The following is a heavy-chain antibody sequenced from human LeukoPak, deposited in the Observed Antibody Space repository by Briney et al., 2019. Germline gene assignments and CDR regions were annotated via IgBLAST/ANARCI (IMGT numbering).Heavy chain of an antibody. CDR2: IIPIFGTA. CDR3: ARDLWYYYGSGSYFYY. J-gene: IGHJ4*02. CDR1: GGTFSSYA. V-gene: IGHV1-69*05. Sequence: ASVKVSCKASGGTFSSYAISWVRQVPGQGLEWMGGIIPIFGTANYAQKFQDRVTITTDESTSTAYMELSSLRSEDTAVYYCARDLWYYYGSGSYFYYWGQGTLVTVSS. D-gene: IGHD3-10*01.